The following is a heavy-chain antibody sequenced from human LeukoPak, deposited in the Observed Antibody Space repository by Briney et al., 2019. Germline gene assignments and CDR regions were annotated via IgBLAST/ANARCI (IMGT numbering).Heavy chain of an antibody. D-gene: IGHD6-13*01. Sequence: GGSLRLSCAASGFSVSDYYMSWIRQAPGKGLEWVSYISSSSSYTNYADSVKGRFTISRDNAKNSLFLQMNSLRVEDTAVYYCARDTSAERGQQLANWGQGTLVTVSS. V-gene: IGHV3-11*06. J-gene: IGHJ4*02. CDR2: ISSSSSYT. CDR3: ARDTSAERGQQLAN. CDR1: GFSVSDYY.